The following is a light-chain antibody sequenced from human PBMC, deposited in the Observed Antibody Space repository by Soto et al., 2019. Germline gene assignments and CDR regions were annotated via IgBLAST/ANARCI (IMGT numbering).Light chain of an antibody. CDR2: DAS. CDR1: QDISKN. V-gene: IGKV1-33*01. Sequence: IQMTQSPSSLSASVGDRVTITCQASQDISKNLNWYQQKPGKDPKLLIYDASSLQTGAPSRFGRSGSATHFTFTISSLQPEDVAAYYCQQYDNLLPITFGQGTRVDIK. J-gene: IGKJ5*01. CDR3: QQYDNLLPIT.